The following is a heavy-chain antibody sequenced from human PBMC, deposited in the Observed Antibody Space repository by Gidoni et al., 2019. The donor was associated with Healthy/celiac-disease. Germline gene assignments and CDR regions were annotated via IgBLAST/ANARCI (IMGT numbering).Heavy chain of an antibody. D-gene: IGHD3-10*01. Sequence: ELQLVESGGGWVQPGRSLRLSCAASGFTFADYAMNWVRQAPGKGLEWVSGISWNSGSIGYADSVKGRFTISRDNAKNSLYLQMNSLRAEDTALYYCAKDVIRFGELFDAFDIWGQGTMVTVSS. CDR1: GFTFADYA. CDR2: ISWNSGSI. V-gene: IGHV3-9*01. CDR3: AKDVIRFGELFDAFDI. J-gene: IGHJ3*02.